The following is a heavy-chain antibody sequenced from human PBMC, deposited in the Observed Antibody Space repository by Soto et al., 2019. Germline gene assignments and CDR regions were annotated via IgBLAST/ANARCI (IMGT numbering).Heavy chain of an antibody. V-gene: IGHV3-30*18. CDR1: GFTFSAFA. Sequence: PGGSLRLSCAVSGFTFSAFAMYWVRQAPGKGLEWVALISYDGRNEDYAESVRGRFTISRDNSKNTLYLDMNSLSAEDSAAYFCAKGVVREPAYFDDWGQGTLVTVSS. CDR2: ISYDGRNE. D-gene: IGHD3-10*01. CDR3: AKGVVREPAYFDD. J-gene: IGHJ4*02.